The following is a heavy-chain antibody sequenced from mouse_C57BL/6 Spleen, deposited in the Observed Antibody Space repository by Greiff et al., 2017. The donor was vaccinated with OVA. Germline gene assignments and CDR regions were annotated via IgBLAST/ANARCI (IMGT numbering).Heavy chain of an antibody. V-gene: IGHV3-6*01. Sequence: DVKLVESGPGLVKPSQSLSLTCSVTGYSITSGYYWNWIRQFPGNKLEWMGYISYDGSNNYNPSLKNRISITRDTSKNQFFLKLNSVTTEDTATYYCARDGYYNAYWGQGTLVTVSA. J-gene: IGHJ3*01. CDR2: ISYDGSN. CDR3: ARDGYYNAY. CDR1: GYSITSGYY. D-gene: IGHD2-3*01.